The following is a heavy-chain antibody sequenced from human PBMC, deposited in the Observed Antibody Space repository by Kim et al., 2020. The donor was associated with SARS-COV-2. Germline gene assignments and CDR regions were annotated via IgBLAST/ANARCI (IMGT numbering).Heavy chain of an antibody. V-gene: IGHV4-34*01. Sequence: SETLSLTCAVYGGSFSGYYWSWIRQPPGKGLEWIGEINHSGSTNYNPSLKSRVTISVDTAKNQFSLKLSSVTAADTAVYYCARARTRDPMLVGDLTYYYYGMDVWGQGTTVTVSS. CDR2: INHSGST. J-gene: IGHJ6*02. CDR1: GGSFSGYY. CDR3: ARARTRDPMLVGDLTYYYYGMDV. D-gene: IGHD3-16*01.